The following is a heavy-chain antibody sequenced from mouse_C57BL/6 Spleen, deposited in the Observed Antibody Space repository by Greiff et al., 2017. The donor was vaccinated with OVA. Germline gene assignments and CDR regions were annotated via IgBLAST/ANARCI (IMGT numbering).Heavy chain of an antibody. CDR3: ASYYGSSWGFAY. J-gene: IGHJ3*01. CDR2: IWTGGGT. Sequence: VMLVESGPGLVAPSQSLSITCTVSGFSLTSYAISWVRQPPGKGLEWLGVIWTGGGTNYNSALKSRLSISKDNSKSQVFLKMNSLQTDDTARYYCASYYGSSWGFAYWGQGTLVTVSA. D-gene: IGHD1-1*01. CDR1: GFSLTSYA. V-gene: IGHV2-9-1*01.